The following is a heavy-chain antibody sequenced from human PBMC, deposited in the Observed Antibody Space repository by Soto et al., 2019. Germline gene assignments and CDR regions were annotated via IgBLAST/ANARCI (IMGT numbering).Heavy chain of an antibody. Sequence: QLRQSGPGLVKPPETLSLTCSVSGASITSGDYYWGWIRQPPGKGLEWIGSISSAGNPYYNPSLQSRVTFSIDTSTNEFSLRLTSATAADTAVYYCVRTVGSSWFFDLWGRGTLITVSS. CDR3: VRTVGSSWFFDL. CDR1: GASITSGDYY. V-gene: IGHV4-39*01. J-gene: IGHJ2*01. D-gene: IGHD3-10*01. CDR2: ISSAGNP.